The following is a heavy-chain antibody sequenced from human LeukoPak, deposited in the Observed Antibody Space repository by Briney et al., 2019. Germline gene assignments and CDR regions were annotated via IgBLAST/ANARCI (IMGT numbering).Heavy chain of an antibody. CDR1: GYTFTGYY. CDR3: ARRAVYYYYGMDV. V-gene: IGHV1-2*02. J-gene: IGHJ6*02. D-gene: IGHD6-25*01. CDR2: INPNSGGT. Sequence: ASVTVSCKASGYTFTGYYMHWVRQAPGQGLEWIGWINPNSGGTNYAQKFQGRVTMTRDTSISTAYMELSSLKSDDTAVYYCARRAVYYYYGMDVWGQGSTVTVSS.